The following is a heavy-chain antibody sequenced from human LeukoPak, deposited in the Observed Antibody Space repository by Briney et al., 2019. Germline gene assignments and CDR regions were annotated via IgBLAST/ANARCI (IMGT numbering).Heavy chain of an antibody. Sequence: WGSLRLSCAASGFTFSSYTMHWVRQAPGKGLDWVAVISYEGSNKYYTDSVKGRFTISRDNSKNTLNLQMHSLRAEDTAVYYCARDGGYDPWGLDYNYHMDVWGKGTTVTASS. V-gene: IGHV3-30*04. CDR3: ARDGGYDPWGLDYNYHMDV. CDR2: ISYEGSNK. D-gene: IGHD5-12*01. J-gene: IGHJ6*03. CDR1: GFTFSSYT.